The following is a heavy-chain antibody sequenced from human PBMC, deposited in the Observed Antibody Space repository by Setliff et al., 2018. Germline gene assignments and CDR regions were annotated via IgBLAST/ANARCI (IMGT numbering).Heavy chain of an antibody. D-gene: IGHD3-10*01. V-gene: IGHV4-38-2*02. CDR2: ILFSGDT. CDR3: ARDNRARHYMDV. J-gene: IGHJ6*03. CDR1: GYSISSGFS. Sequence: KASETLSLTCAVSGYSISSGFSWVWIRQSPGKGLEWIGRILFSGDTYYNPSLNSRVTISAYTSKNQFSLNLSSVTAADTAVYYCARDNRARHYMDVWGKGTTVTVSS.